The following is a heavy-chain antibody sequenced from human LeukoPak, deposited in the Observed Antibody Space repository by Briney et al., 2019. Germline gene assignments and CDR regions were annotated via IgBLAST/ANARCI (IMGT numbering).Heavy chain of an antibody. V-gene: IGHV4-30-2*01. D-gene: IGHD1-26*01. Sequence: SETLSLTCTVSGGSISSGGYYWSWIRQPPGKGLEWIGYIYHSGSTYYNPSLKSRVTISVDRSKNQFSLKLSSVTAADTAVYYCARDPFLGPFDYWGQGTLVTVSS. CDR3: ARDPFLGPFDY. CDR2: IYHSGST. CDR1: GGSISSGGYY. J-gene: IGHJ4*02.